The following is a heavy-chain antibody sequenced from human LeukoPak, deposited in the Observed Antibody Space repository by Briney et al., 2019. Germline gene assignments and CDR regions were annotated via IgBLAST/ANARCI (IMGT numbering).Heavy chain of an antibody. D-gene: IGHD3-22*01. V-gene: IGHV4-59*01. CDR2: IFYSGTT. CDR3: ARVLHRTNYSDRRGYLYFDH. J-gene: IGHJ4*02. Sequence: PSETLSLTCTASGGSIRNYYWSWIRQPPGKGLECIGYIFYSGTTNYNPSLESRVTISVDTSNNQFSLKLTSVAAADTAVYYCARVLHRTNYSDRRGYLYFDHWGQGTLVTVSS. CDR1: GGSIRNYY.